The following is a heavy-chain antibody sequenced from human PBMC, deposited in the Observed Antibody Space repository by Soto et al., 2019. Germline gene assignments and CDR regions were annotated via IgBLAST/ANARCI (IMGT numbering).Heavy chain of an antibody. CDR2: INPTGGVT. J-gene: IGHJ6*03. Sequence: QVQLVQSGAEVKKPGASVTVSCRSSGDTFNDYYIHWVRQAPGQGLEWMGWINPTGGVTKYAQKFQCLGTMTRHTSIRTVYMQLSRLRPDDTAVYYCARESGGATATLDYYYFYMDVWGTGTTVTVPS. D-gene: IGHD5-12*01. CDR1: GDTFNDYY. CDR3: ARESGGATATLDYYYFYMDV. V-gene: IGHV1-2*04.